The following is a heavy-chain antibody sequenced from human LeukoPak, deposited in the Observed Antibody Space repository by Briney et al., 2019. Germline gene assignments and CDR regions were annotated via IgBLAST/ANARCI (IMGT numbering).Heavy chain of an antibody. J-gene: IGHJ4*02. Sequence: SETLSLTCTVSGGSISSSSYYWGWIRQPPGKGLEWIGSIYYSGSTSYNPSLTSRVTISVDTYKNQFSLKLSSVTAADTAVYYCARRDGATGYFDYWGQGTLVTVSS. D-gene: IGHD1-26*01. CDR3: ARRDGATGYFDY. CDR1: GGSISSSSYY. V-gene: IGHV4-39*01. CDR2: IYYSGST.